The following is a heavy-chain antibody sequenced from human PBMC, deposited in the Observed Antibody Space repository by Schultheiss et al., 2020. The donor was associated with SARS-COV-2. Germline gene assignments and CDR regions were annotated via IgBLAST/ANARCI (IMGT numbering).Heavy chain of an antibody. J-gene: IGHJ4*02. Sequence: GGSLRLSCKASGYTFTGYYMHWVRQAPGQGLEWMGWINPNSGGTNYAQKFQGRVTMTRDTSISTAYMELSRLRSDDTAVYYCARDWGAAPNYWGQGTLVTVSS. CDR2: INPNSGGT. CDR1: GYTFTGYY. D-gene: IGHD6-6*01. V-gene: IGHV1-2*02. CDR3: ARDWGAAPNY.